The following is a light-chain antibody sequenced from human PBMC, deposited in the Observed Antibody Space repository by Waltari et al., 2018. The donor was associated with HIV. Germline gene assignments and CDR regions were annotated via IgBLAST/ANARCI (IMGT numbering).Light chain of an antibody. V-gene: IGLV6-57*01. Sequence: NLMLTQPRSVSESPGQTVTISCTRSSGSFGSTFVQWYQQRPGSSPTTVIFEDDQRPAGVPDRFSGSIDRSSNSAYLTISGLKPEDEADYYCQSYDTTNRWIFGGGTQLTVL. CDR1: SGSFGSTF. CDR3: QSYDTTNRWI. CDR2: EDD. J-gene: IGLJ2*01.